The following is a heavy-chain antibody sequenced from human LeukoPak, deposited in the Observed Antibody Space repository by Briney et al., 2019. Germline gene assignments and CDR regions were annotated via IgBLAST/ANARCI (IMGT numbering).Heavy chain of an antibody. CDR3: ARDRAYSTYDY. D-gene: IGHD2/OR15-2a*01. V-gene: IGHV3-7*01. Sequence: PGGSLRLSCTGSGFTFSNSWMTWVRQAPGKGLEWAADIKEDGSVKNHVEYVKGRFTISRDNAKNSLHLQMSSLRVEDTAVYYCARDRAYSTYDYWGQGTLVRVSS. J-gene: IGHJ4*02. CDR1: GFTFSNSW. CDR2: IKEDGSVK.